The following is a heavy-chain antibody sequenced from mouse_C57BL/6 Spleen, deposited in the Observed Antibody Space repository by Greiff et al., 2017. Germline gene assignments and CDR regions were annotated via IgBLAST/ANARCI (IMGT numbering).Heavy chain of an antibody. CDR3: ARKANSYFDY. Sequence: VQLQQPGAELVRPGSSVKLSCKASGYTFPSYWMDWVKQRPGQGLEWIGNIYPSDSYTHYNQKFKDKATLTVDKSSSTAYMQLSSLTSEDSAVYYCARKANSYFDYWGQGTTLTVSS. J-gene: IGHJ2*01. V-gene: IGHV1-61*01. D-gene: IGHD4-1*01. CDR2: IYPSDSYT. CDR1: GYTFPSYW.